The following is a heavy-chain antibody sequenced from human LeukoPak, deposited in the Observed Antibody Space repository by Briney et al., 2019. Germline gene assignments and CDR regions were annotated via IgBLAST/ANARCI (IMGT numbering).Heavy chain of an antibody. J-gene: IGHJ4*02. D-gene: IGHD2-15*01. CDR1: GFIFSCYA. CDR3: AKDAGYCSGGSCPHYFDY. CDR2: ISCSGGST. V-gene: IGHV3-23*01. Sequence: AFLSLSCASCGFIFSCYAMCLLRHPAQKGLEWGSVISCSGGSTYYADPLKGRITISRDNSKNTLYLQMNSLRAEDTAVYYCAKDAGYCSGGSCPHYFDYWGQGTLVTVSS.